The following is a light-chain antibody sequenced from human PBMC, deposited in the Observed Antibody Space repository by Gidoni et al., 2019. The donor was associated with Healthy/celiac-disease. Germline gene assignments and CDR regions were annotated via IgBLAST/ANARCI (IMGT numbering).Light chain of an antibody. CDR3: QQYNNYPWT. J-gene: IGKJ1*01. CDR2: TAS. Sequence: DIRMTQSPATLSASVEDRVTITCRASQSISGRLAWYQQKPGKAPELLIYTASSLETGVPSRFSGSGSGTEFTLTISSLQPDDFATYYCQQYNNYPWTFGQGTKVEIK. CDR1: QSISGR. V-gene: IGKV1-5*03.